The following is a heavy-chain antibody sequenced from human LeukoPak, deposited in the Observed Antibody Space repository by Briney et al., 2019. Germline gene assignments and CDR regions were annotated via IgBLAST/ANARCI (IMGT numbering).Heavy chain of an antibody. Sequence: PGGSLRLSCAASGFTFSSYSMNWVHQAPGKGLEWVSSISSSSSYIYYADSVKGRFTISRDNAENSLYLQMNSLRAEDTAVYYCARDRALYDRSGYYYTEDDYWGQGTLVTVSS. V-gene: IGHV3-21*01. CDR3: ARDRALYDRSGYYYTEDDY. J-gene: IGHJ4*02. D-gene: IGHD3-22*01. CDR2: ISSSSSYI. CDR1: GFTFSSYS.